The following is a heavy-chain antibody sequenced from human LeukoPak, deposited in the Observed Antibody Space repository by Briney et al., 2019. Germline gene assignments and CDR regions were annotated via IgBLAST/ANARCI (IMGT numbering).Heavy chain of an antibody. CDR3: AKGSMVRGVLNVGAFDS. J-gene: IGHJ3*02. V-gene: IGHV3-30*02. CDR1: GFTFSSYG. D-gene: IGHD3-10*01. CDR2: IRYDGSNK. Sequence: SGGSLTLSCAASGFTFSSYGMHWVRQAPGKGLEWVAFIRYDGSNKYYADSVKGRFTISRDNSKNTWYLQMNSLRAEDTAVYYGAKGSMVRGVLNVGAFDSWGQGTMVTVSS.